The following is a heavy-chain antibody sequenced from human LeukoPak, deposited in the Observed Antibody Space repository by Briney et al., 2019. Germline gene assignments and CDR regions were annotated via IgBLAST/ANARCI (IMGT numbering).Heavy chain of an antibody. CDR3: ARPQTVLDAFDI. CDR2: IYYSGST. Sequence: SETLSPTCTVSGGSISSSSYYWGWIRQPPGKGLEWIGSIYYSGSTYYNPSLKSRVTISVDTSKNQFSLKLSSVTAADTAVYYCARPQTVLDAFDIWGQGTMVTVSS. CDR1: GGSISSSSYY. J-gene: IGHJ3*02. D-gene: IGHD4-17*01. V-gene: IGHV4-39*01.